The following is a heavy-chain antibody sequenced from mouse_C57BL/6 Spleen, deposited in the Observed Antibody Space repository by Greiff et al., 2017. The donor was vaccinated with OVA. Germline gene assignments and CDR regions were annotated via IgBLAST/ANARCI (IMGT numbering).Heavy chain of an antibody. V-gene: IGHV1-26*01. CDR1: GYTFTDYY. CDR2: INPNNGGT. Sequence: EVQLQQSGPELVKPGASVKISCKASGYTFTDYYMNWVKQSHGKSLEWIGDINPNNGGTSYNQKFKGKATLTVDKSSSTAYMELRSLTSEDSAVYYCARDSPGTGFAYWGQGTLVTVSA. J-gene: IGHJ3*01. D-gene: IGHD3-3*01. CDR3: ARDSPGTGFAY.